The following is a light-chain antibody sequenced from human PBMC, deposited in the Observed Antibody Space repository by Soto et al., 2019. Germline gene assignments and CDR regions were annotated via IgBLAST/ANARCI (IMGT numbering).Light chain of an antibody. CDR1: QSLLQINGFHY. CDR3: MQALQTPFT. V-gene: IGKV2-28*01. CDR2: LGS. Sequence: DIVMTQSPLSLPVTPGEPASISCRSSQSLLQINGFHYLDWYLQKPGQSPQLLIYLGSNRASGVPDRFSGSASGTDFTLKISRVEAADVGVYYCMQALQTPFTFGPGTKVDIK. J-gene: IGKJ3*01.